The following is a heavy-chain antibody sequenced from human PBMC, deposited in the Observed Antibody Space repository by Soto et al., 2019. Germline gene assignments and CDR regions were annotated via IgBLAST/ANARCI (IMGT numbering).Heavy chain of an antibody. D-gene: IGHD3-10*01. CDR2: ISWDGGST. CDR1: GFTFDDST. Sequence: EVQLVESGGVVVQPGGSLRLSCAASGFTFDDSTMHWVRQAPGKGLEWVSLISWDGGSTYYADSVKGRFTISRDNSKNSLYLQMNSLRSEDTAFYYCAKDIRGRMGRGPFDYWGQGTQVTVSS. V-gene: IGHV3-43*01. CDR3: AKDIRGRMGRGPFDY. J-gene: IGHJ4*02.